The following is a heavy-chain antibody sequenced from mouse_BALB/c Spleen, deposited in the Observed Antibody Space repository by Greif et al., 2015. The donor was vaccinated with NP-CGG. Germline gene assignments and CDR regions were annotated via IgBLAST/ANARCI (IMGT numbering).Heavy chain of an antibody. CDR3: ARVYYRYDYYAMDY. D-gene: IGHD2-14*01. Sequence: LVESGAELARPGASVKMSCKASGYTFTSYTMHWVKQRPGQGLEWIGYINPSSGYTNYNQKFRDKATLTADKSSSTAYMQLSSLTSEDSAVYYCARVYYRYDYYAMDYWGQGTSVTVSS. CDR1: GYTFTSYT. J-gene: IGHJ4*01. V-gene: IGHV1-4*01. CDR2: INPSSGYT.